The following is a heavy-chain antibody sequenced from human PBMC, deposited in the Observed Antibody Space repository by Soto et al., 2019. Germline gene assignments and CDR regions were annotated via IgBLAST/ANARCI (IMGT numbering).Heavy chain of an antibody. CDR3: ARLLSAALFSYDL. V-gene: IGHV2-5*01. Sequence: KESGPTLVKPTQTLTLTCTLSGFSHSTSGVAVGWIRQPPGQALEWLGHIYWNDDKYYSTSLKSRLSLSKDTSKNQVVLTVTNVDPLDTGTYYCARLLSAALFSYDLWGQGTLVTVSS. CDR1: GFSHSTSGVA. J-gene: IGHJ5*02. D-gene: IGHD1-26*01. CDR2: IYWNDDK.